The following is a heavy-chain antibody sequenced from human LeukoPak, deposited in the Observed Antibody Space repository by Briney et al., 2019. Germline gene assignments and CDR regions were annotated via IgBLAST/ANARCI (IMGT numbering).Heavy chain of an antibody. CDR3: ARDRGYCSGGSCYIYYGMDV. CDR1: GGSISSYY. J-gene: IGHJ6*02. D-gene: IGHD2-15*01. CDR2: IYYSGST. Sequence: SETLSLTRTVSGGSISSYYWSWIRQPPGKGLAWIGYIYYSGSTNYNPSLKSRVTISVDTSKNQFSLKLSSVTAADTAVYYCARDRGYCSGGSCYIYYGMDVWGQGTTVTVSS. V-gene: IGHV4-59*01.